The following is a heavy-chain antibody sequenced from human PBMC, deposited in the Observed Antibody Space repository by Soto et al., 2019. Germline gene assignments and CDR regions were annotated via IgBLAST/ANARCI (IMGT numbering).Heavy chain of an antibody. J-gene: IGHJ4*02. V-gene: IGHV1-2*02. CDR1: GYTFTGHY. CDR3: GGGRSGQIVVFY. Sequence: ASVKVSCKASGYTFTGHYIHWVRQAPEQGPEWMGEIGPESGATRYSQKFQGRFTMTREMSITNVYMELNNLSPDDTAVYYCGGGRSGQIVVFYWGQGTPVTVSS. D-gene: IGHD1-26*01. CDR2: IGPESGAT.